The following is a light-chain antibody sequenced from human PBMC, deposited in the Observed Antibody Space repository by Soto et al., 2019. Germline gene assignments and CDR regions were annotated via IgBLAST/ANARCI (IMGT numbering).Light chain of an antibody. Sequence: QSVLTQPPSASGTPGQRVTISCSGGSSNIGINTVNWYRQLPGTAPKLLIYSDSQRPSGVPDRFSGSKSGTSASLAISGLQSEDEADYYCAAWDDSLNGHYVFGTGTKVTVL. CDR1: SSNIGINT. J-gene: IGLJ1*01. CDR3: AAWDDSLNGHYV. CDR2: SDS. V-gene: IGLV1-44*01.